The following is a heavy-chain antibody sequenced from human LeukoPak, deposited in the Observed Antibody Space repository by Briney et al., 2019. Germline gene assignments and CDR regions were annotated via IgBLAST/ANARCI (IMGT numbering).Heavy chain of an antibody. CDR3: ARDHIEAGYYDYYMDV. D-gene: IGHD2-21*01. CDR2: IIPIFGTA. CDR1: GGTFSSYA. J-gene: IGHJ6*03. Sequence: SVKVSCKASGGTFSSYATSWVRQAPGQGLEWMGGIIPIFGTANYAQKFQGRVTITTDESTSTAYMELSSLRSEDTAVYYCARDHIEAGYYDYYMDVWGKGTTVTVSS. V-gene: IGHV1-69*05.